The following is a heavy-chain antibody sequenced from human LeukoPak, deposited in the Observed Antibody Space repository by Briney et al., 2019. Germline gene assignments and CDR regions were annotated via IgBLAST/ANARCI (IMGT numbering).Heavy chain of an antibody. CDR3: ARDLPYYYDSSGYYGLHY. CDR2: IIPIFGTA. J-gene: IGHJ4*02. V-gene: IGHV1-69*13. CDR1: GGTFSSYA. Sequence: SVKVSCKASGGTFSSYAISWVRQAPGQGLEWMGGIIPIFGTANYAQKFQGRVTITADESTSTAYMELSSLRSEDTAVYYCARDLPYYYDSSGYYGLHYWGQGTLVTVSS. D-gene: IGHD3-22*01.